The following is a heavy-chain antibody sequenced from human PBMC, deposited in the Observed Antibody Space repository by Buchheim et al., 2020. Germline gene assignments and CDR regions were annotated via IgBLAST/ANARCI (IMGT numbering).Heavy chain of an antibody. D-gene: IGHD3-9*01. V-gene: IGHV1-46*01. Sequence: VQLVQSGAEVKKPGSSVKVSCKASGDTFSTYDINWVRQAPGQGLEWMGIINPSGGSTSYAQKFQGRVTMTRDTSTSTVYMELSSLRSEDTAVYYCARDKVRDILTDYNWFDPWGQGTL. CDR1: GDTFSTYD. CDR3: ARDKVRDILTDYNWFDP. CDR2: INPSGGST. J-gene: IGHJ5*02.